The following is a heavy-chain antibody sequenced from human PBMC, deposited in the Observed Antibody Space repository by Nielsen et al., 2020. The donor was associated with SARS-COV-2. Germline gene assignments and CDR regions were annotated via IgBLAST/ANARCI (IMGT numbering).Heavy chain of an antibody. CDR1: GGSISSSSYY. Sequence: SETLSLTCTVSGGSISSSSYYWSWIRQPPGKGLEWIGEINHSGSTNYNPSLKSRVTISVDTSKNQFSLKLSSVTAADTAVYYCARGTSEADIVVVPAARGLMDNWFDPWGQGTLVTVSS. V-gene: IGHV4-39*07. CDR2: INHSGST. CDR3: ARGTSEADIVVVPAARGLMDNWFDP. J-gene: IGHJ5*02. D-gene: IGHD2-2*01.